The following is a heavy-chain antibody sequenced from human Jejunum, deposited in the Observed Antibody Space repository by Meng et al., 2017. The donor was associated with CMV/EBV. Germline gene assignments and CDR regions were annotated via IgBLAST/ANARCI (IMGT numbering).Heavy chain of an antibody. Sequence: VRQAPGKGLEWLSYINGGGSSIYYADSVKGRFTISRDNAKNSLYLQMNSLRVEDTAVYYCARGSYDFWSGYHNFWRGYLPYGMDVWGQGTTVTVSS. J-gene: IGHJ6*02. V-gene: IGHV3-48*03. D-gene: IGHD3-3*01. CDR3: ARGSYDFWSGYHNFWRGYLPYGMDV. CDR2: INGGGSSI.